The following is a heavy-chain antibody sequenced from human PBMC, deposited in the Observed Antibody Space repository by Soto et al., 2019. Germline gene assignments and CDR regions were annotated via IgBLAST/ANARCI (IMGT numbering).Heavy chain of an antibody. CDR3: ANSWTTLPTGFDF. CDR1: GFTFSNYA. CDR2: ISSDGSEK. V-gene: IGHV3-30*18. Sequence: LRLSCVASGFTFSNYAMHWVRQAPGKGLGWVAVISSDGSEKYYLDSVRDRFTISRDNSKNTLYLQMNNLRPEDTAMYYCANSWTTLPTGFDFWGQGALVTVSS. J-gene: IGHJ4*02. D-gene: IGHD4-17*01.